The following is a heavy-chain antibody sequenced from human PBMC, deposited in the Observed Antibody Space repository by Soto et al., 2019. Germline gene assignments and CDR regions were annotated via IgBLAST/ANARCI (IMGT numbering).Heavy chain of an antibody. Sequence: QVQLQQSGPGLLKPSQTLSLTCAISGDSVSSNSAAWNWIRQSPSRGLEWLGRTYYRSKWYSYYAASVRSRITLNADTSKNQFSLHLNSVTPQDTAVYYCARGPAPLAYWGRGTVVTVSS. CDR2: TYYRSKWYS. J-gene: IGHJ4*02. CDR3: ARGPAPLAY. CDR1: GDSVSSNSAA. V-gene: IGHV6-1*01.